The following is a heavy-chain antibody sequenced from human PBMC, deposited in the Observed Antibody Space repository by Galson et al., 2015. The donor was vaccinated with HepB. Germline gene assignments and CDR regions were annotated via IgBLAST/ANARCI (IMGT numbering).Heavy chain of an antibody. CDR2: ISGSSSTI. J-gene: IGHJ6*03. CDR3: ARAGRSRALYYYYMDV. V-gene: IGHV3-48*01. Sequence: SLRLSCAASGFTFSSYAMSWVRQAPGKGLEWVSAISGSSSTIYYADSVKGRFTISRDNAKNSLYLQMNSLRAEDTAVYYCARAGRSRALYYYYMDVWGKGTTVTVSS. D-gene: IGHD4-17*01. CDR1: GFTFSSYA.